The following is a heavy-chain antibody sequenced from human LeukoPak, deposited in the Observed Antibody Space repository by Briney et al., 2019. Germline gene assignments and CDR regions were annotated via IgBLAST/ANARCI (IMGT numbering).Heavy chain of an antibody. D-gene: IGHD1-1*01. J-gene: IGHJ4*02. CDR1: GFTFSSYG. Sequence: PGRSLRLSCAASGFTFSSYGMHWVRQAPGKGLEWVAVIWYDGSNKYYADSVKGRFTISRDNSKNTLYLQMNSLRAEDTAVYYCAKVVGTGTTPTDYWGQGTLVTVSS. CDR3: AKVVGTGTTPTDY. V-gene: IGHV3-33*06. CDR2: IWYDGSNK.